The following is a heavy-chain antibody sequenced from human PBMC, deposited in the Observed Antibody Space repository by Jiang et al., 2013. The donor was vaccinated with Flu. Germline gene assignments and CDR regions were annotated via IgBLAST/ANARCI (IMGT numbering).Heavy chain of an antibody. V-gene: IGHV1-2*04. CDR1: GCTFTGYY. Sequence: AEVKKPGASVKVSCKASGCTFTGYYLHWVRQAPGQGLEWVGWIDPKSGGTKYAQKFQGWVTMTRDTAISTAYMELSRLKSDDTALYYCTRGASVSSTGWYRRWFDPWGQGTLVTVSS. D-gene: IGHD6-19*01. CDR2: IDPKSGGT. CDR3: TRGASVSSTGWYRRWFDP. J-gene: IGHJ5*02.